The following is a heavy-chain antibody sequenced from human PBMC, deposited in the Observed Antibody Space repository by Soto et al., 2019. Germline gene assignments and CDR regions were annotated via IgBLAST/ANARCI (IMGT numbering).Heavy chain of an antibody. CDR1: GFTFSSYE. V-gene: IGHV3-48*03. CDR3: ARLYRDYGGAWFDP. CDR2: ISSSGSTI. Sequence: EVQLVESGGGLVQPGGSLRLSCAASGFTFSSYEMNWVRQAPGKGLEWVSYISSSGSTIYYADSVKGRFTISRDDAKNSLYLQMNSLRAEDTAVYYCARLYRDYGGAWFDPWGQGTLVTVSS. J-gene: IGHJ5*02. D-gene: IGHD4-17*01.